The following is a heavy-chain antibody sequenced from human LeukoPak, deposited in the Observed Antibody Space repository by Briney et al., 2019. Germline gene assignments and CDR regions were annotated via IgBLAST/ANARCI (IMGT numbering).Heavy chain of an antibody. Sequence: SVKVSCKASGGTFSSYAISWVRQAPGQGLEWMGGIIPIFGTANYAQKFQGRVTITTDESTSTAYTELSSLRSEDTAVYYCARAADSPVSYYYYYMDVWGKGTTVTVSS. CDR2: IIPIFGTA. J-gene: IGHJ6*03. CDR1: GGTFSSYA. V-gene: IGHV1-69*05. CDR3: ARAADSPVSYYYYYMDV. D-gene: IGHD6-13*01.